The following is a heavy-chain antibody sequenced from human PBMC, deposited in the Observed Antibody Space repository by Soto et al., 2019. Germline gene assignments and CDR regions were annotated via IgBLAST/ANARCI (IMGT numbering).Heavy chain of an antibody. CDR1: GFTFSSYG. CDR2: ISYDGTNE. V-gene: IGHV3-30*18. Sequence: GGSLRLSCAASGFTFSSYGIHWVRQAPGKGLEWVAFISYDGTNEYYADSVKGRITISRDNSKSTVYLQMNSLRAEDTAVYYCAKRFSGSSSWYYFDYWGQGTLVTVSS. J-gene: IGHJ4*02. D-gene: IGHD6-13*01. CDR3: AKRFSGSSSWYYFDY.